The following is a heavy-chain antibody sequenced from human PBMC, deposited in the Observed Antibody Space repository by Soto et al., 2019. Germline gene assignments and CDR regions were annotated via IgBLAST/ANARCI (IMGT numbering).Heavy chain of an antibody. CDR2: ISGSGFKK. CDR1: GFIFENFG. Sequence: GGSLSLSCAASGFIFENFGMSWVRQAPGKGLEWISSISGSGFKKYYADSVKGRFTISRDNSKSTVYLELNNLSAEDTAVYHCAKNQGVELVPLATVDWFDPWGQGSVVTVSS. D-gene: IGHD1-26*01. V-gene: IGHV3-23*01. CDR3: AKNQGVELVPLATVDWFDP. J-gene: IGHJ5*02.